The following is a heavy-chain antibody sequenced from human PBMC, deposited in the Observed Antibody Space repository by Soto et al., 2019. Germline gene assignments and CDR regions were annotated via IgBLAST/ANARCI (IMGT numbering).Heavy chain of an antibody. CDR2: ISGSGFKK. CDR1: GFIFENFG. Sequence: GGSLSLSCAASGFIFENFGMSWVRQAPGKGLEWISSISGSGFKKYYADSVKGRFTISRDNSKSTVYLELNNLSAEDTAVYHCAKNQGVELVPLATVDWFDPWGQGSVVTVSS. D-gene: IGHD1-26*01. V-gene: IGHV3-23*01. CDR3: AKNQGVELVPLATVDWFDP. J-gene: IGHJ5*02.